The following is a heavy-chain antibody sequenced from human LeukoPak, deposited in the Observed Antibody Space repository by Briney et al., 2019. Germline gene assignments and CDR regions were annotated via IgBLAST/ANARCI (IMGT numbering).Heavy chain of an antibody. Sequence: GASVKVSCKASGYTFTTYGISWVRQAPGQGLEWMGWISVYNGNTNYAQKFQGRVTMTTDTSTSTAYMELTSLRSDDTAVYYCARCVSGYSEAYWGQGTPVTVSS. CDR2: ISVYNGNT. D-gene: IGHD3-22*01. V-gene: IGHV1-18*01. J-gene: IGHJ4*02. CDR1: GYTFTTYG. CDR3: ARCVSGYSEAY.